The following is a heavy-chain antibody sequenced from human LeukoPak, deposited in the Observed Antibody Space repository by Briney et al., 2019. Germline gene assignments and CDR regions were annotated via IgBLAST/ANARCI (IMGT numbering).Heavy chain of an antibody. J-gene: IGHJ6*02. Sequence: PGGSLRLSCAASGFTFSSYWMHWVRQAPGKGLVWVSRINSDGSSTNYADSDSVKGRFTISRDNAKNTLYLQMNSLRAEDTAVYYCARGANYYDLYGMDVWGQGTTVTVSS. CDR3: ARGANYYDLYGMDV. CDR2: INSDGSST. CDR1: GFTFSSYW. V-gene: IGHV3-74*01.